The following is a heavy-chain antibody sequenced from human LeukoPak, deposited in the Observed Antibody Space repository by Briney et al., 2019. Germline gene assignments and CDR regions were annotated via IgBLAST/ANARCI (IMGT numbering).Heavy chain of an antibody. CDR2: ISGSGGST. CDR3: AKGSTWIQLYRDYYYYYGMDV. Sequence: GGSLRLSCAASGFTFSSYAMSWVRQPPGKGLEWVSAISGSGGSTYYADSVKGRFTISRDNSKNTLYLQMNSLRAEDTAVYYCAKGSTWIQLYRDYYYYYGMDVWGQGTTVTVSS. J-gene: IGHJ6*02. V-gene: IGHV3-23*01. CDR1: GFTFSSYA. D-gene: IGHD5-18*01.